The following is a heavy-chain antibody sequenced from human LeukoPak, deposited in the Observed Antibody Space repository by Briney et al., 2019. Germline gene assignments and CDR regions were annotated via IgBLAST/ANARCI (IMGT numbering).Heavy chain of an antibody. D-gene: IGHD3-3*01. CDR3: AREIRGDAFDI. V-gene: IGHV3-66*02. CDR2: IYSGGST. CDR1: GFTVSSHY. J-gene: IGHJ3*02. Sequence: GSLRLSCAASGFTVSSHYMSWVRQAPGKGLEWVSVIYSGGSTYYADSVKGRFTISRDNSKNTLYLQMNSLRAEDTAVYYCAREIRGDAFDIWGQGTMVTVSS.